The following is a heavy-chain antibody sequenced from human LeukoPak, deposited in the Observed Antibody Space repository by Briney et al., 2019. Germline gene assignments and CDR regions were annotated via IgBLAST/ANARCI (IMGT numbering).Heavy chain of an antibody. Sequence: PGGSLRLSCAASGFTFSNAWMSWVRQAPGKGLVWVSRINEDGSSTSYAESVRGRFTISRDNAKNTLYLQMNSLRAEDAAVYYCTTDTFGARDSWGQGTLVTVSS. CDR3: TTDTFGARDS. CDR1: GFTFSNAW. D-gene: IGHD3-10*01. CDR2: INEDGSST. J-gene: IGHJ4*02. V-gene: IGHV3-74*01.